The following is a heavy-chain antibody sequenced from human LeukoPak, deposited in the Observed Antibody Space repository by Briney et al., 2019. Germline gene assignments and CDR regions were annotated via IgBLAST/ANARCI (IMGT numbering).Heavy chain of an antibody. CDR3: AREPPEKNRSQLRYFDWLPRTHGMDV. CDR1: GFTFSNYW. V-gene: IGHV3-7*01. D-gene: IGHD3-9*01. CDR2: MNIDGSEK. J-gene: IGHJ6*02. Sequence: GGSLRLSCAASGFTFSNYWMGWVRQAPGKRLEWVANMNIDGSEKYYADSVKGRFSISRDNARNSVYLQMASLRVEDTAVYYCAREPPEKNRSQLRYFDWLPRTHGMDVWGQGTTVTVSS.